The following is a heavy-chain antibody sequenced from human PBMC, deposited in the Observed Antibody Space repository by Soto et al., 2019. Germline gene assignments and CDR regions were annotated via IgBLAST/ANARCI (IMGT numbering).Heavy chain of an antibody. J-gene: IGHJ4*02. CDR1: GYTFTSYA. V-gene: IGHV1-3*01. CDR2: INAGNGNT. Sequence: ASVKISCKASGYTFTSYAMHWVRQAPGQRLEWMGWINAGNGNTKYSQKFHGRVTITRDTSASTAYMELSSLRSEDTAVYYCARTQPASIAARPRLFFYFGYYRQLTLFTVSS. D-gene: IGHD6-6*01. CDR3: ARTQPASIAARPRLFFYFGY.